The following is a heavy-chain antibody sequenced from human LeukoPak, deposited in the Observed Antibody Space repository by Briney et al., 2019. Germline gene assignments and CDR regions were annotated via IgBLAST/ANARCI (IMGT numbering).Heavy chain of an antibody. CDR2: ISWNSGSI. D-gene: IGHD6-19*01. CDR1: GFTFDDYA. V-gene: IGHV3-9*01. J-gene: IGHJ3*02. Sequence: PGRSLRLSRAASGFTFDDYAMHWVRQAPGKGLEWVSGISWNSGSIGYADSVKGRFTISRDNAKNSLYLQMNSLRAEDTALYYCAKSDRTSGWNDAFDIWGQGTMVTVSS. CDR3: AKSDRTSGWNDAFDI.